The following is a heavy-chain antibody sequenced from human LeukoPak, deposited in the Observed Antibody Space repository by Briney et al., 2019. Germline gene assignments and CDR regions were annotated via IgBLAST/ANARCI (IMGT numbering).Heavy chain of an antibody. D-gene: IGHD3-10*01. Sequence: PGGSLRLSCAASEFTFSSYGMHWVRQAAGKGLEWVAFIRYDGSNKNYADSVKGGFTVSRNNSKNTLYLQMNSLRPEDTAVYYCAKDPRSGTYYTRWTFGMGYWGQGTLVTVSS. CDR2: IRYDGSNK. V-gene: IGHV3-30*02. CDR3: AKDPRSGTYYTRWTFGMGY. J-gene: IGHJ4*02. CDR1: EFTFSSYG.